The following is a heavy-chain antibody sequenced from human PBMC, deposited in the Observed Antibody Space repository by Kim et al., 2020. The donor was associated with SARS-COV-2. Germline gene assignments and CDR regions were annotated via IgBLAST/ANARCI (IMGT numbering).Heavy chain of an antibody. CDR2: ISYDGSNK. V-gene: IGHV3-30*18. CDR1: GFTFSSYG. D-gene: IGHD3-16*01. J-gene: IGHJ4*02. Sequence: GGSLRLSCAASGFTFSSYGMHWVRQAPGKGLEWVAVISYDGSNKYYADSVKGRFTISRDNSKNTLYLQMNSLRAEDTAVYYCAKASITREEEVWGSYIDYWGQGTLVTVSS. CDR3: AKASITREEEVWGSYIDY.